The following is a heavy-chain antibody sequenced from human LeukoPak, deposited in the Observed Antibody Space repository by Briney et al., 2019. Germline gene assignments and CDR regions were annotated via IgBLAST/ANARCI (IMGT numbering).Heavy chain of an antibody. D-gene: IGHD1-1*01. CDR2: MNSRTDSGTQ. CDR1: GLTYSNAY. V-gene: IGHV3-15*01. Sequence: GGSMRLSCAASGLTYSNAYMSWVRHAQGKGVEWVGRMNSRTDSGTQDYTTPVKGRFIVSRDNSKNTLYLQMNSLKTEGTAVYYCTSDRSNWKSYSYGMDVWGRGTTVTVSS. CDR3: TSDRSNWKSYSYGMDV. J-gene: IGHJ6*02.